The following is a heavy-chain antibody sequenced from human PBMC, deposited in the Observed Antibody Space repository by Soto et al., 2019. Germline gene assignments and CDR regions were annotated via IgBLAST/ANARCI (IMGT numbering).Heavy chain of an antibody. CDR1: GFTVSSNY. V-gene: IGHV3-53*01. J-gene: IGHJ6*02. Sequence: GGSLRLSCAASGFTVSSNYMSWVRQAPGKGLERVSVIYSGGSTYYADSVKGRFTISRDNSKNTLYLQMNSLRAEDTAVYYCAKASELVGAAAAIQNDYYYGMDVWGQGTTVTVSS. D-gene: IGHD2-2*01. CDR3: AKASELVGAAAAIQNDYYYGMDV. CDR2: IYSGGST.